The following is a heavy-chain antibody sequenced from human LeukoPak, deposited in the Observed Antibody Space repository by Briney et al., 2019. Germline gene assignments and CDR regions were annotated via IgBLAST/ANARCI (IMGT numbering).Heavy chain of an antibody. CDR2: ISSSGTTF. Sequence: PGGSLRLSCAASGFPFSSYSMNWVRQAPGKGLEWLSYISSSGTTFYDADSVKGRFTISRDNAKNSLYLQMNSLRDEDTAVYYCARDTSGWYNDAFGTWGQGTMVTVSS. J-gene: IGHJ3*02. D-gene: IGHD6-19*01. CDR3: ARDTSGWYNDAFGT. CDR1: GFPFSSYS. V-gene: IGHV3-48*02.